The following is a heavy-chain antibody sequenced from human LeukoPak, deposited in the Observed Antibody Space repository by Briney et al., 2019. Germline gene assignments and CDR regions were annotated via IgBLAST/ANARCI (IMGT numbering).Heavy chain of an antibody. J-gene: IGHJ4*02. Sequence: GGSLRLSCAASGFTFSSYAMSWVRQAPGKGLEWVSGISVSGGSTYYADSVKGRFTISRDNAKNSLYLRMNSLRDEDTAVYYCARDSYGSSGYYYVSDYWGQGTLVTVSS. V-gene: IGHV3-23*01. D-gene: IGHD3-22*01. CDR3: ARDSYGSSGYYYVSDY. CDR1: GFTFSSYA. CDR2: ISVSGGST.